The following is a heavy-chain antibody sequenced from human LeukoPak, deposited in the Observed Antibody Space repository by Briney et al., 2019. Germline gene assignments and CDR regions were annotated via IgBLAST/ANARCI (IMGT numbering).Heavy chain of an antibody. CDR1: GGSFSGYY. V-gene: IGHV4-34*01. CDR2: INHSGST. CDR3: ASAKMGIIYDYVWGSYRYNPFDY. J-gene: IGHJ4*02. D-gene: IGHD3-16*02. Sequence: PSETLSLTCAVYGGSFSGYYWSWIRQPPGKGLEWIGEINHSGSTNYNPSLKSRVTISVDTSKNQFSLKLSSVTAADTAVYYCASAKMGIIYDYVWGSYRYNPFDYWGQGTLVTVSS.